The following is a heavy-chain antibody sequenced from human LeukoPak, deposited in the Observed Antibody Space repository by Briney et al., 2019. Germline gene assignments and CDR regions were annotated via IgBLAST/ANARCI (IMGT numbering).Heavy chain of an antibody. CDR3: ARKDYYYDSSGYFSQYGMDV. CDR1: GYSFTSYW. D-gene: IGHD3-22*01. J-gene: IGHJ6*02. Sequence: GESLKISCKGSGYSFTSYWIGWVRQMPGKGLEWMGIIYPGDSDTRYSPSFQGQVTISADKSISTAYLQWRSLKASDTAMYYCARKDYYYDSSGYFSQYGMDVWGQGTTVTVSS. V-gene: IGHV5-51*01. CDR2: IYPGDSDT.